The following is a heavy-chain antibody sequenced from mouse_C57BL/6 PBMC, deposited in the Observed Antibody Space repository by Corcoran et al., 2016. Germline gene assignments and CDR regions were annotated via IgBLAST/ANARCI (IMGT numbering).Heavy chain of an antibody. CDR1: GYTFTDYN. V-gene: IGHV1-18*01. Sequence: EVQLQQSGPELVKPGASVKIPCKASGYTFTDYNMDWVKQSHGKSLEWIGDINPNNGGTIYNQKFKGKATLTVDKSSSTAYMELRSLTSEVTAVYYCAIDSSGPYYYAMDYWGQGTSVTVSS. CDR3: AIDSSGPYYYAMDY. CDR2: INPNNGGT. J-gene: IGHJ4*01. D-gene: IGHD3-2*02.